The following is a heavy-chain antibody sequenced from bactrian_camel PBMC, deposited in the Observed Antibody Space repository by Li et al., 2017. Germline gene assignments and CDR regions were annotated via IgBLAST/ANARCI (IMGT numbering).Heavy chain of an antibody. V-gene: IGHV3S55*01. CDR1: GYTRRSGC. J-gene: IGHJ4*01. Sequence: HVQLVESGGGSVQAGGSLRLSCSASGYTRRSGCLAWFRQVPGKEREMVAQIQDDGAKHYDSTAEGRFTISKDAAKSTTYLQMNSLAPEDSAMYYCAAGTKCGMVASRGYFYWGQGTQVTVS. D-gene: IGHD2*01. CDR3: AAGTKCGMVASRGYFY. CDR2: IQDDGAK.